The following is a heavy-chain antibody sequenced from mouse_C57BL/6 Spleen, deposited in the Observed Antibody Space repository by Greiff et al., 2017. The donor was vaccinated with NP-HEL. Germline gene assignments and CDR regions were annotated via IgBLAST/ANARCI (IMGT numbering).Heavy chain of an antibody. V-gene: IGHV1-52*01. CDR1: GYTFTSYW. CDR3: AREGLRRYDAMDY. CDR2: IDPSDSET. J-gene: IGHJ4*01. Sequence: VQLQQPGAELVRPGSSVKLSCKASGYTFTSYWMHWVKQRPIQGLEWIGNIDPSDSETHYNQKFKDKATLTVDKSSSTAYMQLSSLTSEDSAVYYCAREGLRRYDAMDYWGQGTSVTVSS. D-gene: IGHD2-4*01.